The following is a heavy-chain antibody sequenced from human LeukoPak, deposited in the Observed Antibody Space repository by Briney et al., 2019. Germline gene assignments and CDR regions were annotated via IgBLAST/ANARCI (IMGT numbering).Heavy chain of an antibody. CDR1: GGSISSYD. V-gene: IGHV4-4*07. J-gene: IGHJ3*02. CDR2: IDISGSS. CDR3: AREGWQWLVHAFDI. D-gene: IGHD6-19*01. Sequence: SETLSLTCTVSGGSISSYDWSWIRQPAGKGLEWIGRIDISGSSEYNPSLKSRLTMSVDTSKNQFSLKLSSVTAADTAVYYCAREGWQWLVHAFDIWGQGTMVTVSS.